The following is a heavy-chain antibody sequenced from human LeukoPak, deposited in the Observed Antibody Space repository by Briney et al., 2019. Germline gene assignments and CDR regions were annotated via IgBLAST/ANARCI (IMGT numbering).Heavy chain of an antibody. Sequence: SETLSLTCTVSGGSIRSSGYYWGWIRQPPGKGLEWIGSIYSSGSTYYNPSLKSRVTISVDTSKSQFSLKLSSVTAADTAVYYCARSFCNSTTCYPFFDYWGQGALVAVSS. D-gene: IGHD2-2*01. CDR1: GGSIRSSGYY. CDR2: IYSSGST. J-gene: IGHJ4*02. CDR3: ARSFCNSTTCYPFFDY. V-gene: IGHV4-39*01.